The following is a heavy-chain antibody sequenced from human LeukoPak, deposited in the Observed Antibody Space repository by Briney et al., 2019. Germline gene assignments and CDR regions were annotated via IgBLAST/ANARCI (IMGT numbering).Heavy chain of an antibody. D-gene: IGHD6-19*01. V-gene: IGHV4-34*01. CDR1: GFTFSSYW. J-gene: IGHJ4*02. Sequence: PGGSLRLSCAASGFTFSSYWMNWVRQPPGKGLEWIGEINHRGSTNYNPSLKGRVTISVDTSENQFSLKLPSVTAADTAVYYCARRDASSGWCLDSWGQGTLVTVSS. CDR2: INHRGST. CDR3: ARRDASSGWCLDS.